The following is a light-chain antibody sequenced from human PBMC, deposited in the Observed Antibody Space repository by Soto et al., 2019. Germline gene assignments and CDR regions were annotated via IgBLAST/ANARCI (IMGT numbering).Light chain of an antibody. CDR3: HQYNSWPPGT. Sequence: EIVLTQSPAILSVSPGERATLSCRASQSISRSLAWYQQKPGQAPRLLISDASTRATGIPARFSGSGSGTEFTLTISSLQSEDFALYYGHQYNSWPPGTFGQGTKVEIK. V-gene: IGKV3-15*01. CDR1: QSISRS. J-gene: IGKJ2*01. CDR2: DAS.